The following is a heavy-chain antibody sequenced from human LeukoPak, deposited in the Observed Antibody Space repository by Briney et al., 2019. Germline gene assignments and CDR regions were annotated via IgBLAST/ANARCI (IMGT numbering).Heavy chain of an antibody. CDR1: GFTFSSYA. CDR2: ISGSGGNT. CDR3: AKDGKGAPVAGTGYFDY. V-gene: IGHV3-23*01. D-gene: IGHD6-19*01. J-gene: IGHJ4*02. Sequence: QPGASLRLSCAASGFTFSSYAMSWVRQAPGKGPEWVSVISGSGGNTYYADSVKGRFTISRDNSKNTLYLQMNSLRAEDTAIYYCAKDGKGAPVAGTGYFDYWGQGTLVTVSS.